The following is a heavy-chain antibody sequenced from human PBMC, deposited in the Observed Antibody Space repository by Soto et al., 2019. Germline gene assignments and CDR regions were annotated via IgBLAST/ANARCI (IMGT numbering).Heavy chain of an antibody. V-gene: IGHV3-7*01. J-gene: IGHJ6*02. CDR1: RFMFSTYL. CDR2: IRQGGNEK. Sequence: PGGSLRLSCTASRFMFSTYLMSWVRQAPGKGLEWVANIRQGGNEKFYVDSVKGRFTISRDNAKKSLYLQMNSLRAEDTAVYYCVGALTYEVPYYYYGMDVWGQGTTVTVSS. D-gene: IGHD3-16*01. CDR3: VGALTYEVPYYYYGMDV.